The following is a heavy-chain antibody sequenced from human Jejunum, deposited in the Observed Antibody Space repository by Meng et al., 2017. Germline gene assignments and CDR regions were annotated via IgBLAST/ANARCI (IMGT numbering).Heavy chain of an antibody. CDR3: AWKDYDIVAGYNWFDP. V-gene: IGHV4-30-4*01. D-gene: IGHD3-9*01. CDR2: IYYSGNT. J-gene: IGHJ5*02. CDR1: GGSISSGDYY. Sequence: QVQLQESGPGLVKPSQTLSLTCTVSGGSISSGDYYWSWIRQPPGKGLEWIGYIYYSGNTYYNPSLKSRVTISVDTPKNQFSLKLSSVTAADTAIYYCAWKDYDIVAGYNWFDPWGQGTLVTVSS.